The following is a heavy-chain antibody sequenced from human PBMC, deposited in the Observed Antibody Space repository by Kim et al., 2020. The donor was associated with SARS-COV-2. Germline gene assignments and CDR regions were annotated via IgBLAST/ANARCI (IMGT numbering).Heavy chain of an antibody. D-gene: IGHD2-21*02. CDR1: GFTLRRYA. CDR3: AKGKGDNIIDWFDP. Sequence: GGSLRLSCVVSGFTLRRYAVGWVRQAPGKGLEWVSTFSGSAGDSYYPDSLKGRFTVSSDSSKPTLYREMDNLRLEDTGMYYCAKGKGDNIIDWFDPWGQGTLVTVSS. J-gene: IGHJ5*02. V-gene: IGHV3-23*01. CDR2: FSGSAGDS.